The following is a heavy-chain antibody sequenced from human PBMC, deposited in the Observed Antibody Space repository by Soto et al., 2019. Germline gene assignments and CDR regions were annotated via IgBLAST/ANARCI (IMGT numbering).Heavy chain of an antibody. J-gene: IGHJ6*02. V-gene: IGHV1-18*01. Sequence: QVQLVQSGAEVKKPGASVKVSCKASGYTFTSYGISWVRQAPGQGLEWMGWISAYNGNTNYAQKLHGRVTMTTDTSTSRADMELRSLRYDDTAGYYGAVRWWGYYYYGMDVWGQWTTVTVSS. CDR1: GYTFTSYG. CDR3: AVRWWGYYYYGMDV. D-gene: IGHD2-15*01. CDR2: ISAYNGNT.